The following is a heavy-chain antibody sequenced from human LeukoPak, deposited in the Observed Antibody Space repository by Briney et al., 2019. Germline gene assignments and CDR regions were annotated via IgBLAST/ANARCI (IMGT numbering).Heavy chain of an antibody. CDR3: ARDIWNLRLIYY. V-gene: IGHV1-2*02. CDR2: VNPNSGAT. D-gene: IGHD3-16*01. J-gene: IGHJ4*02. CDR1: GYTFTDYY. Sequence: ASVKVSCKASGYTFTDYYLHWVRQAPGQGLEWMGWVNPNSGATKYAQNFQGRVTMTGDTSIGTGYMELSGLTSDDTAVYYCARDIWNLRLIYYWGQGTLVTVSS.